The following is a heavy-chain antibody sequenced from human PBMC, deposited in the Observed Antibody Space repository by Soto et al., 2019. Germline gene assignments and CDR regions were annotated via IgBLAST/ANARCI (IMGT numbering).Heavy chain of an antibody. D-gene: IGHD6-6*01. J-gene: IGHJ6*02. Sequence: SETLSLTCAVYGGSFSGYYWSWIRQPPGKGLEWIGEINHSGSTNYNPSLKSRVTISVDTSKNQFSLKLSSVTAADTAVYYCASPAARPLRGYYYYYGTDVWGQGTTVTVSS. CDR1: GGSFSGYY. CDR2: INHSGST. CDR3: ASPAARPLRGYYYYYGTDV. V-gene: IGHV4-34*01.